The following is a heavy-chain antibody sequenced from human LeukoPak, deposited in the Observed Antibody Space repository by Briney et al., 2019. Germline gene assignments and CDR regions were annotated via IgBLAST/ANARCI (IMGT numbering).Heavy chain of an antibody. D-gene: IGHD2-2*01. CDR1: GGSISSYY. CDR3: AREGGCSSTSCPHAFDI. J-gene: IGHJ3*02. Sequence: SETLSLTCTVSGGSISSYYWSWIRQHPGKGLEWIGYIYYSGSTYYNPSLKSRVTISVDTSKNQFSLKLSSVTAADTAVYYCAREGGCSSTSCPHAFDIWGQGTMVTVSS. V-gene: IGHV4-59*06. CDR2: IYYSGST.